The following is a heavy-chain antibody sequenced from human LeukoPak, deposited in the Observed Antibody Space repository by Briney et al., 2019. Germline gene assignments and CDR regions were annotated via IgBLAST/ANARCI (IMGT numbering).Heavy chain of an antibody. V-gene: IGHV3-23*01. CDR1: GLTFSSYA. CDR3: ARDFLSGYSSSWYPDYYYYYGMDV. CDR2: MSSSGDSI. Sequence: GGSRRLSCVVSGLTFSSYAMTWVRQAPGKGLEWVSGMSSSGDSIYYADSVKGRFTISRDNSKNTLYLQMNSLRAEDTAVYYCARDFLSGYSSSWYPDYYYYYGMDVWGQGTTVTVSS. J-gene: IGHJ6*02. D-gene: IGHD6-13*01.